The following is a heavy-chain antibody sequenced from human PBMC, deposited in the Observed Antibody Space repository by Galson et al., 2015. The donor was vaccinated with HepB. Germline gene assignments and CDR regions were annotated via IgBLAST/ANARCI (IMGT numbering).Heavy chain of an antibody. Sequence: SLRLSCAASGLSFNNAWMSWVRQAPGQGLEWVGQIKAKVDGGTLAYAAHVKGGFIISRADFKNWVHLQMNSLKTEDTVVYYCTTEEGPYSDTYFDIWGQGTLVTVSS. D-gene: IGHD2-15*01. V-gene: IGHV3-15*01. CDR3: TTEEGPYSDTYFDI. CDR2: IKAKVDGGTL. CDR1: GLSFNNAW. J-gene: IGHJ4*02.